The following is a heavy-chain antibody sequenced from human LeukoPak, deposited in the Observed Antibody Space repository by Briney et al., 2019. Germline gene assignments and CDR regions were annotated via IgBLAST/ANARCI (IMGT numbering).Heavy chain of an antibody. CDR3: AKGLWVYGRGLYFDY. CDR2: ISGSGGST. CDR1: GFTFSSYA. J-gene: IGHJ4*02. Sequence: GGSLRLSCAASGFTFSSYAMSWVRQAPGKGLEGVSAISGSGGSTYYADSVKGRFTISRDNSKNTLYLQMNSLRAEDTAVYYCAKGLWVYGRGLYFDYWGQGTLVTVSS. V-gene: IGHV3-23*01. D-gene: IGHD2-8*01.